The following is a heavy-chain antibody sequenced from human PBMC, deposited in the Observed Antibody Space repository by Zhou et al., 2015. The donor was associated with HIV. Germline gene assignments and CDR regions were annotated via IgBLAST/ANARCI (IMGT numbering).Heavy chain of an antibody. J-gene: IGHJ2*01. Sequence: QVQLVQSGAEVKKPGSSVKVSCKASGGTFSSYAISWVRQAPGQGLEWMGWIYNGNTNYAQKFQGRVTMTTDTSTSTAYMEVRRLTSEDTAMYYCARDRGGAARPGWRYFDLWGRGTLVTVSS. CDR3: ARDRGGAARPGWRYFDL. CDR1: GGTFSSYA. CDR2: IYNGNT. V-gene: IGHV1-18*01. D-gene: IGHD6-6*01.